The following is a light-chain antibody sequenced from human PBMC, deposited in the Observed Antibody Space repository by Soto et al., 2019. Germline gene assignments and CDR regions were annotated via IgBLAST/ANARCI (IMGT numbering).Light chain of an antibody. J-gene: IGLJ3*02. Sequence: QSALTQPRSVSGSPGQSVTISCTGTSSDVGGYNYVSWYQQHPGKAPKLMIYDVNKRPSGVPDRFSGSKSGNTASLTISGLQAADEADYYCCSYAGSWVFSGGTKLTVL. CDR1: SSDVGGYNY. CDR3: CSYAGSWV. CDR2: DVN. V-gene: IGLV2-11*01.